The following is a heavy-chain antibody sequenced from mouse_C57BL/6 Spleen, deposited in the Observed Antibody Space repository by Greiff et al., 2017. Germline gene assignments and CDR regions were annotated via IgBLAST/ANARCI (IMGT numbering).Heavy chain of an antibody. D-gene: IGHD2-4*01. CDR1: GFTFSDYG. CDR3: ARAYDYDSFAY. CDR2: ISNLAYSI. Sequence: EVQVVESGGGLVQPGGSLKLSCAATGFTFSDYGMAWVRQAPRKGPEWVAFISNLAYSIYYADTVTGRFTISIDNAKNHLYLDMSSLRSEDTAIYDCARAYDYDSFAYWGQGTLVTVSA. V-gene: IGHV5-15*01. J-gene: IGHJ3*01.